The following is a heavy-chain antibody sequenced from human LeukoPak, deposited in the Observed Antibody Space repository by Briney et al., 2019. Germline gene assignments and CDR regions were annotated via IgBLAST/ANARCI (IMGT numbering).Heavy chain of an antibody. CDR2: ISSSSSYI. V-gene: IGHV3-21*01. J-gene: IGHJ4*01. Sequence: PGGSLRLSCAASGFTFSSYSMNWVRQAPGKGLEWVSSISSSSSYIYYADSVKGRFTISRDNAKNSLYLQMNSLRAEDTAVYYCASWDSSGYDIDYWGQGTPVTVSS. CDR1: GFTFSSYS. CDR3: ASWDSSGYDIDY. D-gene: IGHD3-22*01.